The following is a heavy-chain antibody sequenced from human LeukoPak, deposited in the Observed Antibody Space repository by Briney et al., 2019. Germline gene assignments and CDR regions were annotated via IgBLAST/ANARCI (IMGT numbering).Heavy chain of an antibody. CDR1: GYSFTSYW. J-gene: IGHJ5*02. V-gene: IGHV5-51*01. D-gene: IGHD3-10*01. Sequence: GESLKISCKGSGYSFTSYWIGWVRQMPGKGLEWMGIIYPGDSDTRYSPSFQGQVTISADKSISTAYLQWSSLKASGTAMYYCARFVMVRGVIITPPDWFDPWGQGTLVTVSS. CDR3: ARFVMVRGVIITPPDWFDP. CDR2: IYPGDSDT.